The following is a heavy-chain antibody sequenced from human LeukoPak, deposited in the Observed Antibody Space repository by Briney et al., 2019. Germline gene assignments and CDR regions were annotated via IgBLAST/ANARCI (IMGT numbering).Heavy chain of an antibody. V-gene: IGHV1-2*02. CDR3: ARSQWLIDASIYY. J-gene: IGHJ4*02. CDR1: GYTFTGYY. D-gene: IGHD6-19*01. Sequence: ASVKVSCKASGYTFTGYYMHWVRQAPGQGLEWMGWINPTSGGTKYAQKFQGRVTMTRDTSISTAYMELSRLRSDDTAVYYCARSQWLIDASIYYWGQGTLVTVSS. CDR2: INPTSGGT.